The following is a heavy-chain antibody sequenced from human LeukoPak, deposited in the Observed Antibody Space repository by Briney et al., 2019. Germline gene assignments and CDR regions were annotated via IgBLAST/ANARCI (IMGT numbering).Heavy chain of an antibody. Sequence: WESPNVPCKGFGNSLTNYWIAWVRQMPGKGLEWMGIIYPADFNTRYSPSFQGQVTNSADKSISTAYLQWSSLKASDTAMYYCARQIGDGAGSYYKTPFDYWGQGTLVTVSS. CDR3: ARQIGDGAGSYYKTPFDY. CDR1: GNSLTNYW. CDR2: IYPADFNT. V-gene: IGHV5-51*01. J-gene: IGHJ4*02. D-gene: IGHD3-10*01.